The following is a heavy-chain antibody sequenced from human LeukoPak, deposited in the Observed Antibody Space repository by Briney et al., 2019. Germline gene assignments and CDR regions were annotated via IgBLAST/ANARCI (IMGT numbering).Heavy chain of an antibody. Sequence: GGSLRLSCAASGFTFTTYWMHWVRQAPGKGLVWVSRIHNDGSTTSYADSVKDRFAISRDNAKNTVYLQMNSLRAEDTAVYYCARSDIVATSKQKPGYYYYGMDVWGQGTTVTVSS. CDR3: ARSDIVATSKQKPGYYYYGMDV. J-gene: IGHJ6*02. CDR2: IHNDGSTT. V-gene: IGHV3-74*01. CDR1: GFTFTTYW. D-gene: IGHD5-12*01.